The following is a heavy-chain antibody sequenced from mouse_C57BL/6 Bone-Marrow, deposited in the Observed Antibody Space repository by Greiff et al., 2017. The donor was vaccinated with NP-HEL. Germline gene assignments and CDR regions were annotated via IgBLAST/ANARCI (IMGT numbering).Heavy chain of an antibody. Sequence: QVQLQQPGAELVKPGASVKMSCKASGYTFTSYWITWVKQRPGQGLEWIGDIYPGSGSTNYNEKFKSKATLTVDTSSSTAYMQRSSLTSEDSAVYDCAREGIYYAVYYYAMDYWGQGTSVTVSS. CDR3: AREGIYYAVYYYAMDY. CDR2: IYPGSGST. CDR1: GYTFTSYW. J-gene: IGHJ4*01. V-gene: IGHV1-55*01. D-gene: IGHD2-1*01.